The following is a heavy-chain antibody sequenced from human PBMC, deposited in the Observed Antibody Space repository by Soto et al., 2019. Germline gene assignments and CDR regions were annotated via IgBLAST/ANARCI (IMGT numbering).Heavy chain of an antibody. Sequence: LRLSCTASGFTFGDYAMSWVRQAPGKGLEWVGFIRSKAYGGTTEYAASVKGRFTISRDDSKSIAYLQMNSLKTEDTAVYYCTRDEDWNYLELGFDYWGQGTVVTVSS. CDR1: GFTFGDYA. CDR2: IRSKAYGGTT. D-gene: IGHD1-7*01. CDR3: TRDEDWNYLELGFDY. J-gene: IGHJ4*02. V-gene: IGHV3-49*04.